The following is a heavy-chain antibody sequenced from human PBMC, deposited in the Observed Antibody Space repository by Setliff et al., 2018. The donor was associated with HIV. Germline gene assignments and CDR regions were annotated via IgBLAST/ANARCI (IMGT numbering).Heavy chain of an antibody. J-gene: IGHJ4*02. CDR2: IYGDDTT. D-gene: IGHD5-12*01. CDR1: FLSVSRTY. CDR3: AGEGSHSGSVY. V-gene: IGHV3-53*05. Sequence: SLLLSFSSSFLSVSRTYMNWVRQAPGKGLEWVSIIYGDDTTDHADSVKGRFAISRDNSKNMLYLQMNSLRREDTAVYYCAGEGSHSGSVYWGQGTLVTVSS.